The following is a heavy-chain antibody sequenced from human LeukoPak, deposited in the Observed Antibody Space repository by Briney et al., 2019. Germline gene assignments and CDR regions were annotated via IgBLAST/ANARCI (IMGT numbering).Heavy chain of an antibody. CDR3: ARARSGDYALAIFDY. J-gene: IGHJ4*02. Sequence: PSETLSLTCAVYGGSFSGYYWSWIRQPPGKGLEWIGEINHSGGTNYNPSLKSRVTISVDTSKNQFSLKLSSVTAADTAVYYCARARSGDYALAIFDYWGQGTLVTVSS. V-gene: IGHV4-34*01. CDR2: INHSGGT. CDR1: GGSFSGYY. D-gene: IGHD4-17*01.